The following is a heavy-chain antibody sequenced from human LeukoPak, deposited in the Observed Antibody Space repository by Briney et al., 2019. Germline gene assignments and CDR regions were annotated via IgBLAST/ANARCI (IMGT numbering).Heavy chain of an antibody. Sequence: GASVKVSFKSSGYTFTGYYIHWVRLAPGQGLEWMGWINPHSGDTDFAQRFQGRVTMTRDTSISTVYMELNRLTSDDTAVYYCARDASGRWIQLSLGSDSRGQGTLVTVSS. D-gene: IGHD5-18*01. J-gene: IGHJ4*02. CDR3: ARDASGRWIQLSLGSDS. V-gene: IGHV1-2*02. CDR1: GYTFTGYY. CDR2: INPHSGDT.